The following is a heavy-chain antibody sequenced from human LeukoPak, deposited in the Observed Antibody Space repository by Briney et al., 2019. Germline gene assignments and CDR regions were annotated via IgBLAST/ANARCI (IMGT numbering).Heavy chain of an antibody. Sequence: ASVKVSCKASGYTFTSYGISWVRQAPGQGLEWMGWISAYNGNTNYAQKLQGRVTMTTDTSTSTAYMEPRSLRSDDTAVYYCARPPRWFGESKDTAMAHFDYWGQGTLVTVSS. J-gene: IGHJ4*02. D-gene: IGHD5-18*01. CDR1: GYTFTSYG. CDR3: ARPPRWFGESKDTAMAHFDY. V-gene: IGHV1-18*01. CDR2: ISAYNGNT.